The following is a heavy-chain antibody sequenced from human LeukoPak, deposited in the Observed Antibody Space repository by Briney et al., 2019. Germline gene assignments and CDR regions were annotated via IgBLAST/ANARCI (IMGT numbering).Heavy chain of an antibody. CDR3: AREGCSSTSCFSWAFDY. Sequence: GGSLRLSCAASGFTFSSYAMHWVRQAPGKGLEWVAVISYDGSNKYYADSVKGRFTISRDNSKNTLYLQMNSLRAEGTAVYYCAREGCSSTSCFSWAFDYWGQGTLVTVSS. V-gene: IGHV3-30-3*01. CDR2: ISYDGSNK. CDR1: GFTFSSYA. D-gene: IGHD2-2*01. J-gene: IGHJ4*02.